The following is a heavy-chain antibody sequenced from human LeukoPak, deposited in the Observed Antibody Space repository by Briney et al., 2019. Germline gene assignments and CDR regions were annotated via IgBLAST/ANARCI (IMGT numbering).Heavy chain of an antibody. CDR3: ARDLTIFGGEGSAFDI. D-gene: IGHD3-3*01. J-gene: IGHJ3*02. CDR1: GYTFTSYD. V-gene: IGHV1-8*02. Sequence: ASVKVSCKASGYTFTSYDINWVRQATGQGLEWMGWMNPNSGNTGYAQKFQGRVTMTRDTSTSTVYMELSSLRSEDTAVYYCARDLTIFGGEGSAFDIWGQGTMVTVSS. CDR2: MNPNSGNT.